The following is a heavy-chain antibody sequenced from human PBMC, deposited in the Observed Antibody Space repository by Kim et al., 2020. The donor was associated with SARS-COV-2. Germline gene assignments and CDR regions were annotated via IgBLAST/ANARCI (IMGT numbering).Heavy chain of an antibody. CDR2: IHWDDDK. Sequence: SGPTLVNPTQTLTLTCTFSGFSLTTDVVCVSWIRQSPGKALEWLALIHWDDDKSYSTSLKTRLTISKDTSKNQVVLTMTNMDPVDTATYYCARTRLDLGIAARDFYFDYWGQGTLVTVSS. D-gene: IGHD6-6*01. V-gene: IGHV2-70*01. CDR3: ARTRLDLGIAARDFYFDY. CDR1: GFSLTTDVVC. J-gene: IGHJ4*02.